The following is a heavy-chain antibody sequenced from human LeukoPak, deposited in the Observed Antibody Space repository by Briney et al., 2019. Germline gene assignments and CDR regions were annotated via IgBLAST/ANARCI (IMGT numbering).Heavy chain of an antibody. CDR2: ISGSGSNT. D-gene: IGHD2-15*01. CDR3: AKGCGGSCYSEFDY. CDR1: GFAFPNYA. J-gene: IGHJ4*02. V-gene: IGHV3-23*01. Sequence: GGSLRLSCAASGFAFPNYAMSWVRQAPGKGLEWVSAISGSGSNTYYADSVKGRFTISRDNSKNTLYLQMNSLRAEDTAIYYCAKGCGGSCYSEFDYWGQGTLVTVSS.